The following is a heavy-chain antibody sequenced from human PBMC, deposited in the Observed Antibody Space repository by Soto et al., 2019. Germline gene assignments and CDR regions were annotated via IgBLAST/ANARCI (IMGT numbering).Heavy chain of an antibody. CDR2: ISHSGRT. CDR1: GGSLSSSNS. J-gene: IGHJ5*02. CDR3: ARRSFGWLFPA. V-gene: IGHV4-4*02. D-gene: IGHD3-9*01. Sequence: SETLSLTCAVSGGSLSSSNSWSWGRQPPRKGLEGVGEISHSGRTTHNPSLQKPVTISVEKSKNQFSLKPSSLTAPGPGVDYRARRSFGWLFPAWGQGTLVTFSS.